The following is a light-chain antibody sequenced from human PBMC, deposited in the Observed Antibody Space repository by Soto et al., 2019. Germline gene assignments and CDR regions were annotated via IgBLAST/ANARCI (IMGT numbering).Light chain of an antibody. CDR1: SSDVGSHDY. CDR2: EVT. V-gene: IGLV2-14*01. CDR3: TSYTSNTALV. J-gene: IGLJ1*01. Sequence: QSAPTQPASVSGSPGQSITISCTGTSSDVGSHDYVSRYQHHPGKAPKLIIYEVTNRPSGVSDRFSGSKSGSTASLTISGLQAEDEADYHCTSYTSNTALVFGTGTKLTVL.